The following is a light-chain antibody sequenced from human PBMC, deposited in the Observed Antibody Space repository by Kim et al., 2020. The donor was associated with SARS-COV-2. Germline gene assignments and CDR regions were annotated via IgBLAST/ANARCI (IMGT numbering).Light chain of an antibody. CDR1: QSVSSIH. CDR2: GAS. J-gene: IGKJ2*01. V-gene: IGKV3-20*01. CDR3: QQYGSSPVS. Sequence: SPGVSATLSCRASQSVSSIHLAWYQQKPGQAPRPLIYGASGSATCIPDRFSGSGSGTDFSLTISRLEPEDFAVYYCQQYGSSPVSFGQGTKLEI.